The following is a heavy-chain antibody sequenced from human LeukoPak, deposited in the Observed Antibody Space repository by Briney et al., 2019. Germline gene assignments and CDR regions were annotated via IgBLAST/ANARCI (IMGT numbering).Heavy chain of an antibody. CDR3: ARDRGKYGDYDHWFDP. D-gene: IGHD4-17*01. Sequence: GGSLRLSCAASGFAFSTYAMQWVRQAPGKGLEWVSVISYDGSNKYYADSVKGRFTISRDNSKNTLYLQMNSLRAEDTAVYYCARDRGKYGDYDHWFDPWGQGTLVTVSS. V-gene: IGHV3-30-3*01. CDR1: GFAFSTYA. J-gene: IGHJ5*02. CDR2: ISYDGSNK.